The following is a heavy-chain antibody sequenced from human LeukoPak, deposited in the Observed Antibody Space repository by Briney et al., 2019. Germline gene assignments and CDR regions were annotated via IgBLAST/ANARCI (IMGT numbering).Heavy chain of an antibody. CDR1: GFTFGDYA. D-gene: IGHD6-13*01. J-gene: IGHJ6*03. V-gene: IGHV3-49*04. CDR3: TKYSSSWYMGVDYYYYMDV. CDR2: IRSKAYGGTT. Sequence: PGRSLRLSCTASGFTFGDYAMSWVRQAPGKGLEWVGFIRSKAYGGTTEYAASVKGRFTISRDDSKSIAYLQMNSLKTEDTAVYYCTKYSSSWYMGVDYYYYMDVWGKGTTVTVSS.